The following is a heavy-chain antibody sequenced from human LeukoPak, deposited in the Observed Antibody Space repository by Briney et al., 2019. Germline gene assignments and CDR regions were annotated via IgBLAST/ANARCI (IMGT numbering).Heavy chain of an antibody. Sequence: PSETLSLTCTVSGGSISSYYWSWLRQPPGKGLEWIGYIYYSGSTNYNPSLKSRVTISVDTSKNQFSLKLSSVTAADTAVYYCARVVDILTALGMDVWGQGTTVTVFS. CDR2: IYYSGST. CDR3: ARVVDILTALGMDV. V-gene: IGHV4-59*01. J-gene: IGHJ6*02. CDR1: GGSISSYY. D-gene: IGHD3-9*01.